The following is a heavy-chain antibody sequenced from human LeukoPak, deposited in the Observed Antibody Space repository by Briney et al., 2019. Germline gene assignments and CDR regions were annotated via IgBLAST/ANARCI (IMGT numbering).Heavy chain of an antibody. V-gene: IGHV4-59*01. J-gene: IGHJ5*02. D-gene: IGHD1-26*01. Sequence: ASETLSLTCTVSGGSISSYYWSWIRQPPGKGLEWIGYIYYSGSTNYNPSLKSRVTISVETSKNGFSLKLRSVTAADTAVYYCARGGKEGWFDPWGQGTLVTVSS. CDR1: GGSISSYY. CDR3: ARGGKEGWFDP. CDR2: IYYSGST.